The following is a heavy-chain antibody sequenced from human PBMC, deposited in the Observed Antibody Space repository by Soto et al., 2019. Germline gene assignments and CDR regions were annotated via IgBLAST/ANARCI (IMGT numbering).Heavy chain of an antibody. J-gene: IGHJ6*02. D-gene: IGHD1-1*01. CDR3: ARHGHNIYGFDV. CDR2: MHPSGST. Sequence: QVQPQESGPGLVKPSDTLSLTCAVSGGSISSVNWWSWVRQSPGKGLEWIGEMHPSGSTNYNPPLKSRVTVSMDQSRNQFSLKMYSVTAADTAVYFCARHGHNIYGFDVWGRGTTVTVSS. CDR1: GGSISSVNW. V-gene: IGHV4-4*02.